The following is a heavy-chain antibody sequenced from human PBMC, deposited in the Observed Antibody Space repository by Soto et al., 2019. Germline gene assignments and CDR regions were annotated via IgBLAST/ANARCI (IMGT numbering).Heavy chain of an antibody. D-gene: IGHD3-22*01. J-gene: IGHJ4*02. CDR2: IYYSGST. CDR1: GVSISSYY. V-gene: IGHV4-59*01. CDR3: ARGPGDSSGYYRGYFDY. Sequence: SEPLSLTCTVSGVSISSYYWSWIRQPPGKGLEWIGYIYYSGSTNYNPSLKSRVTISVDTSKNQFSLKLSSLTAADTAVYYCARGPGDSSGYYRGYFDYWGQGTLVTVSS.